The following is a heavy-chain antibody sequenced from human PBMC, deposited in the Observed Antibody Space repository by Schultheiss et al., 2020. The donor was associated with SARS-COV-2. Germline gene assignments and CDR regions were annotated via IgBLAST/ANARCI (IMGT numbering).Heavy chain of an antibody. V-gene: IGHV3-21*05. D-gene: IGHD3-10*01. CDR3: ARDEDGVFDY. CDR2: ISSSSSYT. J-gene: IGHJ4*02. CDR1: GFTFSSYA. Sequence: GGSLRLSCSASGFTFSSYAMHWVRQAPGKGLEWVSYISSSSSYTNYADSVKGRFTISRDNAKNSLYLQMNSLRAGDTAVYYCARDEDGVFDYWGQGTLVTVSS.